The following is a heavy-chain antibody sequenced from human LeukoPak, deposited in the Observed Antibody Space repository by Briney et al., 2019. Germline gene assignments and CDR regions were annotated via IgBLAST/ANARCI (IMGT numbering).Heavy chain of an antibody. CDR3: TTGVLLWFGELLTDY. V-gene: IGHV3-21*01. J-gene: IGHJ4*02. D-gene: IGHD3-10*01. CDR1: GFTFSSYS. Sequence: GGSLRLSCAASGFTFSSYSMNWVRQAPGKGLEWVSSISSSGSYIYYADSVKGRFTISRDNAKNSLYLQMNSLRAEDTAVYYCTTGVLLWFGELLTDYWGQGTLVTVSS. CDR2: ISSSGSYI.